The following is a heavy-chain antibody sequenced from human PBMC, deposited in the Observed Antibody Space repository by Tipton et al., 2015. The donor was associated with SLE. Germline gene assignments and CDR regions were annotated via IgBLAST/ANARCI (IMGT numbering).Heavy chain of an antibody. Sequence: TLSLTCAVYGGSFSGYYWSWIRQPPGKGLEWIGEINHNENTNYNPSLKSRVTISVDTSKHQFSLKLSSVTAADTAVYYCARVAYDFWSGYGDYYYGMDVWGQGTTVTVSS. CDR1: GGSFSGYY. D-gene: IGHD3-3*01. J-gene: IGHJ6*02. CDR3: ARVAYDFWSGYGDYYYGMDV. V-gene: IGHV4-34*01. CDR2: INHNENT.